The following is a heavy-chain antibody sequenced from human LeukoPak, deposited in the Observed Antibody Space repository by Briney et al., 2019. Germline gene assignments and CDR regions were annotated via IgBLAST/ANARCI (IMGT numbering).Heavy chain of an antibody. CDR3: ARNDSSPRDY. Sequence: ASVNVSCKASGYTFTVYYMHWVRQAPGQGLEWMGWINPNSGGTNYAQKFQGRVTMTRDTSISTAYMELSRLRSDDTAVYHCARNDSSPRDYWGEGTLVTVSS. CDR1: GYTFTVYY. CDR2: INPNSGGT. D-gene: IGHD6-13*01. V-gene: IGHV1-2*02. J-gene: IGHJ4*02.